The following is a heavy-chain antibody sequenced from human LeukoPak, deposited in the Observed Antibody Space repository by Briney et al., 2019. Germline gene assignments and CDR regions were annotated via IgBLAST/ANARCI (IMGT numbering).Heavy chain of an antibody. CDR1: GYTFTNYA. CDR2: ISSYIANT. V-gene: IGHV1-18*01. CDR3: ARDYPTSPNPSHYGDYVPFDY. Sequence: ASVKVSCKASGYTFTNYAITWVRQAPGQGLEWMGWISSYIANTKYAQNFQGRVTMTTDTSTSTAYMELRNLRSDDTAMYYCARDYPTSPNPSHYGDYVPFDYWGQGTLVTASS. J-gene: IGHJ4*02. D-gene: IGHD4-17*01.